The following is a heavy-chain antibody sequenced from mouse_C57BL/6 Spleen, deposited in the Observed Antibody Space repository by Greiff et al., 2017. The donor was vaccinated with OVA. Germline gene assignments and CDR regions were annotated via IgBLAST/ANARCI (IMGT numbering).Heavy chain of an antibody. CDR3: ARRDFYGYDDGWYFDV. D-gene: IGHD2-2*01. V-gene: IGHV1-47*01. CDR2: FHPYNDDA. CDR1: GYTFTTYP. Sequence: QVQLQQPGAELVKPGASVKMSCKASGYTFTTYPIEWMKQNHGKSLEWIGNFHPYNDDAKYNEKFKGKATLTVEKSSSTVYLELSRLTSDYSAVYYCARRDFYGYDDGWYFDVWGTGTTVTVSS. J-gene: IGHJ1*03.